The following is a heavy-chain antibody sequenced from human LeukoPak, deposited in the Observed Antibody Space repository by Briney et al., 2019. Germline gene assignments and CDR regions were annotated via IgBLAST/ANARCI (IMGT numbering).Heavy chain of an antibody. J-gene: IGHJ3*02. D-gene: IGHD3-3*01. Sequence: SETLSLTCTVSGGSISTYYWSWIRQPPPKGLEWIGYIYYSWSTNYSPSLKSRVTISVDTSKIQFSLNLSSVNAADTAVYYCARELFSDDAFDIWGQGTMVTVSS. CDR3: ARELFSDDAFDI. CDR2: IYYSWST. V-gene: IGHV4-59*01. CDR1: GGSISTYY.